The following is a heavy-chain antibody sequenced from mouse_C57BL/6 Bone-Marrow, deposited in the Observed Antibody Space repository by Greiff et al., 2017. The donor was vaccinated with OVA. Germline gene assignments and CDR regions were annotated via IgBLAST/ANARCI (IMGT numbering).Heavy chain of an antibody. CDR2: ISYDGSN. Sequence: DVQLQESGPGLVKPSQSLSLTCSVTGYSITSGYYWNWIRQFPGNKLEWMGYISYDGSNNYNPSLKNRISITRDTSKNQFFLKLNSVTTEDTATYYCARWDLDYWGQGTSVTVSS. CDR1: GYSITSGYY. D-gene: IGHD4-1*01. V-gene: IGHV3-6*01. J-gene: IGHJ4*01. CDR3: ARWDLDY.